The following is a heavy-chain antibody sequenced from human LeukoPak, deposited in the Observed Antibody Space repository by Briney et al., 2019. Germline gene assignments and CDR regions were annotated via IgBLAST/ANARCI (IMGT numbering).Heavy chain of an antibody. J-gene: IGHJ4*02. CDR2: INPNSGGT. CDR1: GYTFTGYY. D-gene: IGHD4-17*01. CDR3: AHLPNGHDDYGDYRLAYYFDY. V-gene: IGHV1-2*02. Sequence: ASVKVSCKASGYTFTGYYMHWVRQAPGQGLEWMGWINPNSGGTNYAQKFQGRVTMTRDTSISTAYVELSRLRSDDTAVYYCAHLPNGHDDYGDYRLAYYFDYWGQGTLVTVSS.